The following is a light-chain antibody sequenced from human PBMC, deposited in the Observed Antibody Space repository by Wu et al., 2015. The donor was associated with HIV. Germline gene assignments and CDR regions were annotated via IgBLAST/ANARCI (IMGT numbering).Light chain of an antibody. CDR2: GAS. V-gene: IGKV3-20*01. Sequence: EIVLTQSPGTLYLSPGERATLSCRASQTVTSDYLAWYQHKPGQAPRLLIYGASSRATGISDRFSGSGSGTDFTLTIATLEPEDFAVYYCQQCGISPGLTFGGGTKVEIK. CDR3: QQCGISPGLT. J-gene: IGKJ4*01. CDR1: QTVTSDY.